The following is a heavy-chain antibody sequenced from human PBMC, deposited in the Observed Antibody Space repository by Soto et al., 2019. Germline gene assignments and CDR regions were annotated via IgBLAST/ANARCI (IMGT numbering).Heavy chain of an antibody. Sequence: PSQTIPRTCVSSGDSVASSSVAWKWVRQSPSRGLEWLGRTYYRSRWYSDFAVSVRGRIVINADTSKNQFSLQLNSVTPEDTAVYFCARSYEYSDYYHYVLAFPGQRTTVTVSS. CDR3: ARSYEYSDYYHYVLAF. D-gene: IGHD2-21*01. V-gene: IGHV6-1*01. CDR1: GDSVASSSVA. J-gene: IGHJ6*02. CDR2: TYYRSRWYS.